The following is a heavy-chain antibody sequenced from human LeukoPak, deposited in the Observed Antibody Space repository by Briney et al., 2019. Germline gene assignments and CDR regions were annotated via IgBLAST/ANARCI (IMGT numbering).Heavy chain of an antibody. CDR3: AKATEPYCSSTSCYAWFDP. CDR2: ISGSGGST. CDR1: GFTFSSYA. J-gene: IGHJ5*02. D-gene: IGHD2-2*01. Sequence: GGSLRLSCVASGFTFSSYAMSWVRQAPGKGLEWVSAISGSGGSTYYADSVKGRFTISRDNSKNTLYLQMNSLRAEDTAVYYCAKATEPYCSSTSCYAWFDPWGQGTLVTVSS. V-gene: IGHV3-23*01.